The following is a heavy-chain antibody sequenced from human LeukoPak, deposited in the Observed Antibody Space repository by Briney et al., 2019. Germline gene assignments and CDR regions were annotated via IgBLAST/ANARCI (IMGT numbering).Heavy chain of an antibody. Sequence: GGSLRLSCAASGFTFSSYWMSWVRQAPGKGLEWVANIKQDGSEKYYVDSVKGRFTISRDNAKNSLYLQMNSLRAEDTAVYYCARVQRSGYYLSYYMDVWGKGTTVTVSS. CDR2: IKQDGSEK. D-gene: IGHD3-22*01. V-gene: IGHV3-7*01. CDR1: GFTFSSYW. J-gene: IGHJ6*03. CDR3: ARVQRSGYYLSYYMDV.